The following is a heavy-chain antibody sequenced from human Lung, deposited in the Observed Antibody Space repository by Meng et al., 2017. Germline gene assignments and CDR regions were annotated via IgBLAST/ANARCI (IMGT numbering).Heavy chain of an antibody. CDR2: INTNTGNP. CDR1: GYTFTSYG. J-gene: IGHJ5*02. CDR3: ARDPSGNERWSWFDP. D-gene: IGHD1-1*01. V-gene: IGHV7-4-1*02. Sequence: QVQLVQSGSELKKPGASVRGPCKASGYTFTSYGMNWVRQAPGQGLEWMGWINTNTGNPTYAQGFTGRFVFSLDTSVSTAYLQISSLKAEDTAVYYCARDPSGNERWSWFDPWGQGTLVTVSS.